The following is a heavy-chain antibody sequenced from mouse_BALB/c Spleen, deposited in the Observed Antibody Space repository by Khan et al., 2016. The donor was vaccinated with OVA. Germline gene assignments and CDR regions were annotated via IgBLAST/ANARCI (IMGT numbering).Heavy chain of an antibody. CDR2: INTNTGEP. D-gene: IGHD2-12*01. V-gene: IGHV9-3*02. J-gene: IGHJ2*01. Sequence: QEVQSGPELKKPGETVKISCKASGYTFTNFGMNWVKQAPGKDLKWMGWINTNTGEPTYAEEFKGRFAFSLETSASTAYLQINNLKNEDTATYFCARESLLLYFDYWGQGTTLTVSS. CDR3: ARESLLLYFDY. CDR1: GYTFTNFG.